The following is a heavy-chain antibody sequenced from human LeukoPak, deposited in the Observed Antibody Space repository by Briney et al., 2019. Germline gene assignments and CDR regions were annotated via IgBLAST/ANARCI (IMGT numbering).Heavy chain of an antibody. V-gene: IGHV3-30*03. CDR3: ATSTPIWFGALFDY. J-gene: IGHJ4*02. Sequence: GTSLRLSCAASGFTFSSYGMHWVRQAPGKGLEWVAVISYDGSNKYYADSVKGRFTISRDNSKNTLYLQMNSPRAEDTAVYYCATSTPIWFGALFDYWGQGTLVTVSS. CDR1: GFTFSSYG. CDR2: ISYDGSNK. D-gene: IGHD3-10*01.